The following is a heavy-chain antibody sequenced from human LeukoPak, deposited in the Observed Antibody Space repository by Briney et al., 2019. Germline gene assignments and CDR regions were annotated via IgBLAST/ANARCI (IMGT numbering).Heavy chain of an antibody. CDR2: ISYDGKNK. J-gene: IGHJ4*02. CDR3: AKDRGYSHGFEY. V-gene: IGHV3-30*18. CDR1: GFTFSSYG. D-gene: IGHD5-12*01. Sequence: GRSLRLSCAASGFTFSSYGMHWVRQAPGKGLEWVAAISYDGKNKEYVDSVKGRFTISRDNSKNTLYLQMNSLRAEDTAVYYCAKDRGYSHGFEYWGQGTLVTVSS.